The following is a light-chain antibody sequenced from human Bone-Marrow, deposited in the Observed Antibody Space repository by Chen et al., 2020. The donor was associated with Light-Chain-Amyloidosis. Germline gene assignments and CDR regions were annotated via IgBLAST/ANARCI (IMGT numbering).Light chain of an antibody. CDR2: RDT. Sequence: SYELTQPPSVSVSPGQTARITCSGDDLPTKYAYWYQQKPGQAPVLVIHRDTERPSGISERFSGSSSGKTAPLTISGVQAEDEADYHCQSADSSGTNEVTFGGGTKLTVL. V-gene: IGLV3-25*03. J-gene: IGLJ2*01. CDR1: DLPTKY. CDR3: QSADSSGTNEVT.